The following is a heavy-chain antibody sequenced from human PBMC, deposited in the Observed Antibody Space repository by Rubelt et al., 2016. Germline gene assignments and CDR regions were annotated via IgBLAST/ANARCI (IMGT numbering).Heavy chain of an antibody. V-gene: IGHV3-23*01. D-gene: IGHD5-12*01. Sequence: EVQLLQSGGGLVQPGGSLRLSCAASGFTFSNYAMRWVRQAPGKGLEWVSTSSGSSGNTYYADSVKGRFTISRDNSKNTPYLQMKSLRAQDTAVYYCAKAVQTPRGYSGYQPVAGVDYWGQGTLVTVSS. CDR2: SSGSSGNT. CDR1: GFTFSNYA. J-gene: IGHJ4*02. CDR3: AKAVQTPRGYSGYQPVAGVDY.